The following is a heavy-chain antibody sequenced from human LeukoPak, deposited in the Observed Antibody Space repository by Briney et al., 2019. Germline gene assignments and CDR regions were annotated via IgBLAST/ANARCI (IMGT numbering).Heavy chain of an antibody. CDR1: GFTFSSYL. CDR3: ARDGNGSGWYWDYFDY. J-gene: IGHJ4*02. CDR2: INSDGSST. D-gene: IGHD6-19*01. V-gene: IGHV3-74*01. Sequence: GRSLRLSCAASGFTFSSYLMHWVRQAPGKGLVWVSRINSDGSSTTYADSVKGRFTISRDNAKNTLYPQMNSLRAEDTAVYYCARDGNGSGWYWDYFDYWGQGTLVTVSS.